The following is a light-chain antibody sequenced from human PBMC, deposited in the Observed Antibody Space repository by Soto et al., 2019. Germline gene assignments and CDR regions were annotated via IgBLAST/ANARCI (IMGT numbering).Light chain of an antibody. CDR1: QGISNY. CDR2: AAS. CDR3: QKYNSALTWT. J-gene: IGKJ1*01. Sequence: DIQMTQSPSSLSASVGDRVTITCRASQGISNYLAWYQQKPGKVPKLMLYAASTLQSGVPSRFSGSGSGTDCTLTISSLQPEDVATYYCQKYNSALTWTFGQGTKVEIK. V-gene: IGKV1-27*01.